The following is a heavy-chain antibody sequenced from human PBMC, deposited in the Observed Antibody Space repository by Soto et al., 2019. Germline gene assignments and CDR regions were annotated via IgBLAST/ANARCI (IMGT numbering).Heavy chain of an antibody. D-gene: IGHD1-26*01. V-gene: IGHV4-39*07. J-gene: IGHJ4*02. CDR3: TRYTGTYYVY. Sequence: SETLSLTCTVSGGSISSSIYYWGWIRQPPGKGLEWIGFISYSGSTSYNPSLKSRVTISVDTSKNQFSLKLSSVTAADTAIYYCTRYTGTYYVYWGQGTLVTVSS. CDR2: ISYSGST. CDR1: GGSISSSIYY.